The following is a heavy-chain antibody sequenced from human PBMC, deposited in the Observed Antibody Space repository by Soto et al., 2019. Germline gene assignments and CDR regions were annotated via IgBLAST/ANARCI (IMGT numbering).Heavy chain of an antibody. Sequence: GGLLILSCAASGFPFSSYFMHWVRQAPGKGLEWVAVISYDGSNKYYADSVKGRFTISRDNSKNTLYLQMNSLRAEDTAVYYCAKDRSSSWAFDYWGQGTLVTVSS. CDR2: ISYDGSNK. D-gene: IGHD6-13*01. V-gene: IGHV3-30*18. CDR1: GFPFSSYF. CDR3: AKDRSSSWAFDY. J-gene: IGHJ4*02.